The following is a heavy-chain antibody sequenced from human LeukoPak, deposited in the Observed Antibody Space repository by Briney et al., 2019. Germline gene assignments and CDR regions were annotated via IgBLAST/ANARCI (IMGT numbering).Heavy chain of an antibody. CDR3: ARAEPSEYYYDSSGYAYYFDY. CDR2: INQDGSEK. D-gene: IGHD3-22*01. J-gene: IGHJ4*02. V-gene: IGHV3-7*01. Sequence: GGSLRLSCAASGFPFSSHWLSWFRQSPGKGLEWVAHINQDGSEKYYVDSVKGRFTISRDNARNSQYLQMNSLRAEDTAVYYCARAEPSEYYYDSSGYAYYFDYWGQGTLVTVSS. CDR1: GFPFSSHW.